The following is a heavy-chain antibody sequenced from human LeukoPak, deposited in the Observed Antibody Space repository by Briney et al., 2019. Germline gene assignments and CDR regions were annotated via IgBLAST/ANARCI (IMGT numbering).Heavy chain of an antibody. CDR2: ISSSSSYI. CDR3: AKDGPYSSSWYGWFDP. D-gene: IGHD6-13*01. CDR1: GFTFSTYW. J-gene: IGHJ5*02. Sequence: PGGSLRLSCAVSGFTFSTYWMHWVRQAPGKGLEWVSSISSSSSYIYYADSVKGRFTISRDNSKNTLYLQMNSLRAEDTAVYYCAKDGPYSSSWYGWFDPWGQGTLVTVSS. V-gene: IGHV3-21*04.